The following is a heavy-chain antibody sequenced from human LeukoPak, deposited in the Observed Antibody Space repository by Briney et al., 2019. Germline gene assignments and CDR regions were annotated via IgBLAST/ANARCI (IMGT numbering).Heavy chain of an antibody. CDR1: GFTFSSYA. CDR2: ISGSGGTT. Sequence: GGSLRLSCAASGFTFSSYAMSWVRQAPGKGLEWVSSISGSGGTTYYADSVKGRFTISRDNSKNTLYLQMNSLRAEDTAVYYCARDLYYDILTGYFDYWGQGTLVTVSS. V-gene: IGHV3-23*01. J-gene: IGHJ4*02. D-gene: IGHD3-9*01. CDR3: ARDLYYDILTGYFDY.